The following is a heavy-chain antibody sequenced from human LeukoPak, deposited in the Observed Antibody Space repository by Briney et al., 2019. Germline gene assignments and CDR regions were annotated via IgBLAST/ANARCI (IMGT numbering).Heavy chain of an antibody. CDR2: IYYSGST. CDR3: ARDQYSYYYYYYYMDV. J-gene: IGHJ6*03. V-gene: IGHV4-30-4*07. D-gene: IGHD4-11*01. Sequence: PSETLSLTCAVSGGSISSGGYSWSWIRQPPGKGLEWIGYIYYSGSTYYNPSLKSRVTISVDTSKNQFSLKLSSVTAADTAVYYCARDQYSYYYYYYYMDVWGKGTTVTVSS. CDR1: GGSISSGGYS.